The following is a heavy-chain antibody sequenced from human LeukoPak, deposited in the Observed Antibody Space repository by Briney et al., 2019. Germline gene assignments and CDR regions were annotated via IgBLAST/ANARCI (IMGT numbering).Heavy chain of an antibody. J-gene: IGHJ4*02. CDR3: VRMEVGYCSGGSCYDY. CDR2: IYYSGST. CDR1: GGCISSGDYY. V-gene: IGHV4-30-4*01. D-gene: IGHD2-15*01. Sequence: SQTLTLTRTVSGGCISSGDYYWSWIRQPPGKGLEWIEYIYYSGSTYYNPSLKSRVTISVDTSKNQFSLKLSSVTAADTAVYYCVRMEVGYCSGGSCYDYWGQGTLVTVSS.